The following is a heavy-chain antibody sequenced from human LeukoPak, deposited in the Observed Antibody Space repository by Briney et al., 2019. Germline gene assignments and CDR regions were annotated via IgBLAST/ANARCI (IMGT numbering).Heavy chain of an antibody. D-gene: IGHD3-10*01. Sequence: GGSLRLSRAASGSTFSSYEMNWVRQAPGKGLEWVSYISSSGGTIYYADSVKGRFTISRDNAKNSLYLQMNSLRAEDTAVYYCARVQIVGRSPGDYWGQGTLVTVSS. CDR3: ARVQIVGRSPGDY. V-gene: IGHV3-48*03. J-gene: IGHJ4*02. CDR2: ISSSGGTI. CDR1: GSTFSSYE.